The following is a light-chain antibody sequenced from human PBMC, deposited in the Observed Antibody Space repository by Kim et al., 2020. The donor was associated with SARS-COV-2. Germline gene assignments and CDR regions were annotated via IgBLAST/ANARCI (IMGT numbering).Light chain of an antibody. CDR3: AAWDDSLKGSV. Sequence: GQGVTISCSGSISNSGSHVVNCYQQLPGTAPTLLMYSNDYRPSGVPDRFSGSKSGTSASLAISGLQSEDEADYYCAAWDDSLKGSVFGGGTQLTVL. CDR2: SND. CDR1: ISNSGSHV. J-gene: IGLJ3*02. V-gene: IGLV1-44*01.